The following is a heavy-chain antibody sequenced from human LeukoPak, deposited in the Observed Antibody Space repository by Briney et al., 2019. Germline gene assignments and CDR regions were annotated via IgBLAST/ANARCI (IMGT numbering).Heavy chain of an antibody. CDR2: ISYDGDDGSNI. CDR3: TTVGIWKMVTGEDH. Sequence: PGGSLRLSCAASGFTFSSYAMHWVRQAPGKGLEWVAVISYDGDDGSNIYYADSVKGRFTISRDNSKSTLYLQMNSLKTEDTAVYYCTTVGIWKMVTGEDHWGQGTLVAVSS. D-gene: IGHD5-24*01. V-gene: IGHV3-30-3*01. J-gene: IGHJ4*02. CDR1: GFTFSSYA.